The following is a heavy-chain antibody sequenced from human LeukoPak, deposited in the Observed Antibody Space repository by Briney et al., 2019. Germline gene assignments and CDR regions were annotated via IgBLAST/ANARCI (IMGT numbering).Heavy chain of an antibody. CDR2: IYTSGST. J-gene: IGHJ6*03. CDR3: ARTGYCSSTSCHGYYYYYMDV. Sequence: SETLSLTCTVSGGSISSYYWSWIRQPAGKGLEWIGRIYTSGSTNYNPSLKSRVTMSVDTSKNQFSLKLSSVTAADTAVYYCARTGYCSSTSCHGYYYYYMDVWGKGTTVTVSS. D-gene: IGHD2-2*01. CDR1: GGSISSYY. V-gene: IGHV4-4*07.